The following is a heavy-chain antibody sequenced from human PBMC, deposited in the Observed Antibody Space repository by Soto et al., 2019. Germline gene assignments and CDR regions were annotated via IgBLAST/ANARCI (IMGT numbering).Heavy chain of an antibody. CDR2: IYPGDSDT. Sequence: KEACRGAGYIFISYWSGWMHQMHGKGLEWMGIIYPGDSDTRYSPSFQGQVTISADKSISTAYLQWSSLKASDTAMYYCARHAGIAPPAYMDVWGKGTTLTVSS. D-gene: IGHD6-13*01. CDR1: GYIFISYW. J-gene: IGHJ6*03. CDR3: ARHAGIAPPAYMDV. V-gene: IGHV5-51*07.